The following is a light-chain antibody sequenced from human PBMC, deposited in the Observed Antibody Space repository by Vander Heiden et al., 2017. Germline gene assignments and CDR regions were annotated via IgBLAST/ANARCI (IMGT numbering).Light chain of an antibody. CDR1: QGLNSH. Sequence: IPLIQSPSSLPPSVVDRVTITCRASQGLNSHLAWYQQKPGKAPKLLIYEASTLQNGVPSRFSGSGSGTDFTLTIGSLQPEDFATYYCQHLNGYPLTFGGGTRVEI. J-gene: IGKJ4*01. CDR3: QHLNGYPLT. CDR2: EAS. V-gene: IGKV1-9*01.